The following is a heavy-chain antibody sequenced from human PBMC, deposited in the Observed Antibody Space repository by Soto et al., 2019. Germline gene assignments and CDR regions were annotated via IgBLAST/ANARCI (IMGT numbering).Heavy chain of an antibody. J-gene: IGHJ4*02. CDR2: MWYDGSNK. D-gene: IGHD2-8*01. V-gene: IGHV3-33*01. Sequence: QVQLVESGGGVVQPGRSLRLSCAASGFTFSSYGMHWVRQAPGKGLEWVAVMWYDGSNKYYADSVKGRFTISRDNSKNTLYLQMNSLRAEDTAVYYCARVMVFRDELSPCDYWGQGTLVTVSS. CDR1: GFTFSSYG. CDR3: ARVMVFRDELSPCDY.